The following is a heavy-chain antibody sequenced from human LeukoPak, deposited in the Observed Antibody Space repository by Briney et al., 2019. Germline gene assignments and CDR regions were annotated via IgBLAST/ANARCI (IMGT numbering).Heavy chain of an antibody. Sequence: NPGESLKISCKGSGYTFTSYWIAWVRQMPGKGLEWMGIIYPGDSDTRYSPSFQGQVTISADKSISTVYLQWSSLKASDTAMYYCARVVTLTHPFAPWGQGTLVTVSS. J-gene: IGHJ5*02. D-gene: IGHD4-11*01. CDR2: IYPGDSDT. CDR1: GYTFTSYW. V-gene: IGHV5-51*01. CDR3: ARVVTLTHPFAP.